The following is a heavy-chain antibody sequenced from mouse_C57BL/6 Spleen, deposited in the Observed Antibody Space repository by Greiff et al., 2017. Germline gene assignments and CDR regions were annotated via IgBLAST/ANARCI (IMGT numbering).Heavy chain of an antibody. Sequence: SGPELVKPGASVKMSCKASGYTFTDYNMHWVKQSHGKSLEWIGYINPNNGGTSYNQKFKGKATLTVNKSSSTAYMELRSLTSEDSAVYYCARDGSTMVRGYFDVWGTGTTVTVSS. D-gene: IGHD2-2*01. J-gene: IGHJ1*03. CDR2: INPNNGGT. V-gene: IGHV1-22*01. CDR3: ARDGSTMVRGYFDV. CDR1: GYTFTDYN.